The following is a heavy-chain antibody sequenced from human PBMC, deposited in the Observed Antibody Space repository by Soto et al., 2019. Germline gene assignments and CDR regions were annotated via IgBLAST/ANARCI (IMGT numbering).Heavy chain of an antibody. V-gene: IGHV1-69*01. J-gene: IGHJ1*01. CDR2: IIPVLGIT. D-gene: IGHD1-20*01. CDR3: AKDPRSITGTTPSEDFQQ. CDR1: GGTFSGYA. Sequence: QAQLMQSGAEVKKPGSSVKVSCKASGGTFSGYAISWVRQAPGQGLEWMGGIIPVLGITNYAQKFQGRITIAADESTGTAHMDLRSLSSEDTAVYYCAKDPRSITGTTPSEDFQQWGQGTLVTVSS.